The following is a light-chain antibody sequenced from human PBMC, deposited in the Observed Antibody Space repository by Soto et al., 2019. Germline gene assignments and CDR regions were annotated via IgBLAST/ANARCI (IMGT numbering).Light chain of an antibody. CDR3: QTWGTGILV. CDR2: LNSDGSH. V-gene: IGLV4-69*01. J-gene: IGLJ2*01. CDR1: SGHSSYA. Sequence: QAVVTQSPSASASLGASVKLTCTLSSGHSSYAIAWHQQQPEKGPRYLMKLNSDGSHSKGDGISDRFSGSSSGAERYLTISSLQSEDEADYYCQTWGTGILVFGGGTKVTVL.